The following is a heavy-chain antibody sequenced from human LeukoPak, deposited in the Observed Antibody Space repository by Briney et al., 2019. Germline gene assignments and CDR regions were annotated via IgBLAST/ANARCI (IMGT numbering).Heavy chain of an antibody. CDR3: VSGSSGWLYFQH. D-gene: IGHD6-19*01. CDR2: IYYSGST. V-gene: IGHV4-31*03. CDR1: GGSISSGGYY. Sequence: SETLSLTCTVSGGSISSGGYYWSWIRQHPGKGLEWIGYIYYSGSTYYNPSLKSRVTISVDTSKKQFSLKLSSVTAADTAVYYCVSGSSGWLYFQHWGKGTLVTVSS. J-gene: IGHJ1*01.